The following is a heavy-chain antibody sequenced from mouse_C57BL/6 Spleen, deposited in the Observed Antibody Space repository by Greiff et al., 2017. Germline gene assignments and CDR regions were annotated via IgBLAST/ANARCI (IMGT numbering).Heavy chain of an antibody. CDR2: IYPGDGDT. D-gene: IGHD2-1*01. CDR1: GYAFSSYW. CDR3: ARRGGNFHFDY. J-gene: IGHJ2*01. V-gene: IGHV1-80*01. Sequence: VQVVESGAELVKPGASVKISCKASGYAFSSYWMNWVKQRPGKGLEWIGQIYPGDGDTNYNGKFKGKATLTADKSSSTAYMQLSSLTSEDSAVYFCARRGGNFHFDYWGQGTTLTVSS.